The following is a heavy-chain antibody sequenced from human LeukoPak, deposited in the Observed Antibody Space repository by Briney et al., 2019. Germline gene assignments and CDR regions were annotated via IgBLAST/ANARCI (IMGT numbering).Heavy chain of an antibody. Sequence: GTSLRLSCAASEFTFSYYGMHWVRQAPGKGLEWVAVIWYDGSTEYYADSVKGRFTISRDNSKNTLYLQMNSLRAEDTAVYYCARDTSGWLFYWGQGTLVTVSS. V-gene: IGHV3-33*01. CDR3: ARDTSGWLFY. D-gene: IGHD6-19*01. CDR2: IWYDGSTE. J-gene: IGHJ4*02. CDR1: EFTFSYYG.